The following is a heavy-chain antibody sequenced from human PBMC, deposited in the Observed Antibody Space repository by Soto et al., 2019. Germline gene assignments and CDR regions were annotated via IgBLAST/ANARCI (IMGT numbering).Heavy chain of an antibody. CDR2: INSDGSST. CDR3: ARPRYDSSGTPFDH. V-gene: IGHV3-74*01. CDR1: GFTFSSYW. Sequence: EVQLVESGGGLVQPGGSLRLSCAASGFTFSSYWMHWVRQAPGKGLVWVSRINSDGSSTRYADSVKGRFIISRDNAKNTLYLQMNSLRAEDTAVYYWARPRYDSSGTPFDHWGQGTLVTVSS. J-gene: IGHJ4*02. D-gene: IGHD3-22*01.